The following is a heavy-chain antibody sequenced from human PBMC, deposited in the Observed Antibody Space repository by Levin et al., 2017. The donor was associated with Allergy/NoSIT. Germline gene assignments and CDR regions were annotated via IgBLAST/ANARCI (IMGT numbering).Heavy chain of an antibody. CDR1: GFTLSSHW. Sequence: GESLKISCAASGFTLSSHWMHWVRQAPGKGLVWVSRISGGGTRTSYADSVRGRFTISRDNAKSTLYLQINSLRVEDTAVYYCTRRAREVWFGDDDYFDHWGQGILVSVSS. CDR2: ISGGGTRT. J-gene: IGHJ4*02. CDR3: TRRAREVWFGDDDYFDH. V-gene: IGHV3-74*01. D-gene: IGHD3-10*01.